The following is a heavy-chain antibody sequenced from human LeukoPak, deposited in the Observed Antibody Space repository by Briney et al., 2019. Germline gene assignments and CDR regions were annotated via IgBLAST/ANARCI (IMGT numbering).Heavy chain of an antibody. Sequence: ASVKVSCKASGYTFTSYAMHWVRQAPGQRLEWMGWINAGNGNTKYSQKFQGRVTITSDTSASTAYMELSSLRSEDTAVYYCARVRSGSDFWSGRTHNWFDPWGQGTLVTVSS. CDR1: GYTFTSYA. D-gene: IGHD3-3*01. J-gene: IGHJ5*02. CDR2: INAGNGNT. CDR3: ARVRSGSDFWSGRTHNWFDP. V-gene: IGHV1-3*01.